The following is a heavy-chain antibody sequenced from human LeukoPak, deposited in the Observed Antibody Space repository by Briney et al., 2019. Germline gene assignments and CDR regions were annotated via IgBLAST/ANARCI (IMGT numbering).Heavy chain of an antibody. D-gene: IGHD3-22*01. CDR1: GYTFTSYY. CDR2: INPSGGST. Sequence: GASVKVSCKASGYTFTSYYMHWVRQAPGQGLEWMGIINPSGGSTSYAQKFQGRVTMTRDTSTSTVYMELSSLRSEDTAVYYCARDRGIDDCSGTMGYWGQGTLVTVSS. V-gene: IGHV1-46*01. CDR3: ARDRGIDDCSGTMGY. J-gene: IGHJ4*02.